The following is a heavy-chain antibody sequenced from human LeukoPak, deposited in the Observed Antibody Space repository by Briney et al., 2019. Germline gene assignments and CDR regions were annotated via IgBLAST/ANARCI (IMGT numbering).Heavy chain of an antibody. CDR3: AKDVGRLERNPDY. D-gene: IGHD1-1*01. CDR1: GFTFDDYA. Sequence: GGSLRLSCAASGFTFDDYAVHWVRQAPGKGLEWVSGVSWNSGSVGYADSVKGRFTISRDNAKNSLYLQMNSLRAEDTALYHCAKDVGRLERNPDYWGQGTLVTVSS. V-gene: IGHV3-9*01. CDR2: VSWNSGSV. J-gene: IGHJ4*02.